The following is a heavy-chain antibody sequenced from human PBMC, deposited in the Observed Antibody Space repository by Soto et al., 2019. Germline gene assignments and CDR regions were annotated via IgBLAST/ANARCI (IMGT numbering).Heavy chain of an antibody. V-gene: IGHV2-26*01. Sequence: ESGPTLVNPTETLQLTCTVSGFSLTTGKMGVSWIRQPPGKALEWLAHIFSDNERSYSTSLQGRLTITKDTSGSQVVLSMTNVDPVDTATYYCARMNVDSYQFYYAMDVWGQGTTVTVS. CDR1: GFSLTTGKMG. D-gene: IGHD4-17*01. CDR2: IFSDNER. CDR3: ARMNVDSYQFYYAMDV. J-gene: IGHJ6*02.